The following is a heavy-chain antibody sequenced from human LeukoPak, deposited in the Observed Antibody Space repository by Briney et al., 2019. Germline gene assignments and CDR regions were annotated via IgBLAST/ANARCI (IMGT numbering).Heavy chain of an antibody. CDR3: ARDPRISMSDAFDI. Sequence: GASVKVSCKASGGTFSSYAISWVRQAPGQGLEWMGGIIPIFGTANYAQKFQGRVTITADESTSTAYMELSSLRSEDTAVYYCARDPRISMSDAFDIWGQGTMVTVSS. V-gene: IGHV1-69*01. CDR2: IIPIFGTA. D-gene: IGHD1-14*01. CDR1: GGTFSSYA. J-gene: IGHJ3*02.